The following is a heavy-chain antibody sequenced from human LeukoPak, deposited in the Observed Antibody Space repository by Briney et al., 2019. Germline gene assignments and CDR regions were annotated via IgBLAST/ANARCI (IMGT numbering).Heavy chain of an antibody. V-gene: IGHV4-39*01. CDR1: GDSIGSSSYF. CDR2: IYYGGSS. CDR3: ARHRSGTYYRFDY. D-gene: IGHD1-26*01. Sequence: SETLSLTCTVSGDSIGSSSYFWDWIRQPPGKGLEWIGSIYYGGSSYYNPSLKSRVTISVDTSKNQFSLKLSSVTAADTAVYYCARHRSGTYYRFDYWGQGTLVTVSS. J-gene: IGHJ4*02.